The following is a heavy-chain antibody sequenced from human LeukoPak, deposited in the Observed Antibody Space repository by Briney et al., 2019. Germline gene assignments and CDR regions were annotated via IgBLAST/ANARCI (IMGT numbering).Heavy chain of an antibody. CDR3: ARDIQGSWSHFFDY. V-gene: IGHV3-30*03. CDR2: ISFDGSNK. CDR1: GFTFSSYG. Sequence: PGGSLRLSCAASGFTFSSYGMHWVRQAPGKGLEWVAVISFDGSNKYCSDSVKGRFTISRDNSKNTLYLQMNSLRAEDTAVYYCARDIQGSWSHFFDYWGQGTLVTVSS. J-gene: IGHJ4*02. D-gene: IGHD6-13*01.